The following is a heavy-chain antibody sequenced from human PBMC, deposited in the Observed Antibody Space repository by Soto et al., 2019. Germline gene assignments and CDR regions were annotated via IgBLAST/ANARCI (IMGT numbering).Heavy chain of an antibody. V-gene: IGHV3-53*01. CDR2: IYSAGST. J-gene: IGHJ3*02. CDR1: GLTVSSSY. D-gene: IGHD1-26*01. Sequence: PGGSLRLSCAASGLTVSSSYMSWVRQAPGKGLQWVSVIYSAGSTYYANSVKGRFTISRDISTNMVYLQMSSLTDEDTAVYYCARDSDSGSYPSAFDIWGQGTMVTVSS. CDR3: ARDSDSGSYPSAFDI.